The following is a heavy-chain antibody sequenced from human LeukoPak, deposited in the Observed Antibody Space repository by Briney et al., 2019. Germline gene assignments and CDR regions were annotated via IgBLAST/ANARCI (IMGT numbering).Heavy chain of an antibody. CDR3: AKGELPSHYYGSGNYYNVNF. CDR2: ISYDGSNK. J-gene: IGHJ4*02. Sequence: PGKSLRLSCAASGFTFSGFGMHWVRQAPGKGLEWVAVISYDGSNKYYADSVKGRFTISGDNSKNTLYLQMNSLRAEDTAVYFCAKGELPSHYYGSGNYYNVNFWGQGTLVTVSS. D-gene: IGHD3-10*01. V-gene: IGHV3-30*18. CDR1: GFTFSGFG.